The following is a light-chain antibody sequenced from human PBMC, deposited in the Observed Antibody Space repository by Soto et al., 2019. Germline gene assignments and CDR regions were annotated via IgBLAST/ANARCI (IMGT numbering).Light chain of an antibody. CDR3: QQYNNYLLT. Sequence: DIQVTQSTSTLSASVGDRVIITCRASYTISSWLAWYQQKPGKAPKLLIYKASSLESGVPSRFSGSGSGTEFTLTISSLQADDFATYYCQQYNNYLLTFGGGTKVDI. V-gene: IGKV1-5*03. J-gene: IGKJ4*01. CDR2: KAS. CDR1: YTISSW.